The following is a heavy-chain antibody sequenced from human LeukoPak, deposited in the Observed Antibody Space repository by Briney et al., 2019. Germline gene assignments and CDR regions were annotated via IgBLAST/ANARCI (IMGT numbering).Heavy chain of an antibody. D-gene: IGHD2-21*02. CDR1: GFTFDDYA. J-gene: IGHJ3*02. V-gene: IGHV3-9*03. Sequence: GGSLRLSCAASGFTFDDYAMHWVRQAPGKGLEWVSGISWNSGSIGYADSVKGRFTISRDNAKNSLYLQMNSLRAEDMALYYCAKGRPDDFFAFVIWGQGTMVTVSS. CDR3: AKGRPDDFFAFVI. CDR2: ISWNSGSI.